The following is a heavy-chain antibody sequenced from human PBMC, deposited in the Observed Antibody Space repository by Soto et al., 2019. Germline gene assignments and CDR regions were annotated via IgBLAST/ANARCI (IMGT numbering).Heavy chain of an antibody. Sequence: SGPTLVNPTQTLTLTCTFSGFSLSPSGVGVGWIRQPPGKALEWLALIYWDDDKSYSPSLKSRLTITKENSKNQVGLTMTNMDPVDTATYYCAHRPARLWNDEWFDPWGKGTMVTVSS. J-gene: IGHJ5*02. CDR3: AHRPARLWNDEWFDP. CDR2: IYWDDDK. D-gene: IGHD1-1*01. V-gene: IGHV2-5*02. CDR1: GFSLSPSGVG.